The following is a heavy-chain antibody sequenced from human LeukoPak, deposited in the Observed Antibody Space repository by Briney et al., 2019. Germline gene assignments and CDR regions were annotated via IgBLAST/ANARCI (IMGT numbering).Heavy chain of an antibody. CDR2: IYYSGST. CDR3: ARVVLVGDAFDI. V-gene: IGHV4-59*01. J-gene: IGHJ3*02. Sequence: PSETLSLTCTVSGGSISSYYWSWIRQPPGKGLEWIGYIYYSGSTNYNPSLKSRVTISVDTFKNQFSLKLSSVTAADTAVYYCARVVLVGDAFDIWGQGTMVTVSS. CDR1: GGSISSYY.